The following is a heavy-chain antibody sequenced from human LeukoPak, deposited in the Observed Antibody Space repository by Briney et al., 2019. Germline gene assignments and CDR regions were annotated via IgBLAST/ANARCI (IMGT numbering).Heavy chain of an antibody. Sequence: GGSLRLSCAVSGFTFSNYWMSWVRHPPGKGLEWVANIKEDGSEKYYVDSVKGRFTISRDNAKNSLYLQMNSLRAEDTAVYYCARADSSGRIFDYWGQGTLVIVSS. D-gene: IGHD6-19*01. CDR1: GFTFSNYW. J-gene: IGHJ4*02. CDR3: ARADSSGRIFDY. CDR2: IKEDGSEK. V-gene: IGHV3-7*01.